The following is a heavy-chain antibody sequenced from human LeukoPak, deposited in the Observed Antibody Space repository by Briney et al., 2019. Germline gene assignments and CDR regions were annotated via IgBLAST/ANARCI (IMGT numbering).Heavy chain of an antibody. D-gene: IGHD2/OR15-2a*01. CDR1: GGSISSNSHY. Sequence: PSETLSLTCTVSGGSISSNSHYWGWIRQPPGKGLEWIGSISYSGSTFYSPSLRSRVTISVDTSKKQFSLRLSSVTAADTAVYYCTRQVDVPSSIGFFDSWGQGILVTVS. J-gene: IGHJ4*02. CDR2: ISYSGST. CDR3: TRQVDVPSSIGFFDS. V-gene: IGHV4-39*01.